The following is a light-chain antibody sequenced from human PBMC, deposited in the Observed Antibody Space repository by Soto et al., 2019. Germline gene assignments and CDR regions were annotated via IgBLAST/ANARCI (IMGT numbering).Light chain of an antibody. CDR2: DVS. Sequence: QSVLTQPASVSGSPGQSITISCTGTSSDVGGYNYVSWYQQHPGKAPKLMIYDVSNRPSGVSNRFSGSKSGNTASLTISGLQAEDEGDYYCSSYTSSSTLLFGGGTKLTGL. CDR3: SSYTSSSTLL. J-gene: IGLJ2*01. CDR1: SSDVGGYNY. V-gene: IGLV2-14*01.